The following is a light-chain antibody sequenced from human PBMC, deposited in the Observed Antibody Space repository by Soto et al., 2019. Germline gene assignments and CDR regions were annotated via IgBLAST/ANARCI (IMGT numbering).Light chain of an antibody. CDR3: SSYAGNRGGV. V-gene: IGLV2-8*01. CDR1: SSDVGGYNY. CDR2: EVT. Sequence: QPVLTQPPSASGSPGQSLTISCTGTSSDVGGYNYVSWYQQHPGKAPKLMIYEVTKRPSGVPDRFSGSKSGNTASLTVSGLQAEDEADYYCSSYAGNRGGVFGTGTKVTVL. J-gene: IGLJ1*01.